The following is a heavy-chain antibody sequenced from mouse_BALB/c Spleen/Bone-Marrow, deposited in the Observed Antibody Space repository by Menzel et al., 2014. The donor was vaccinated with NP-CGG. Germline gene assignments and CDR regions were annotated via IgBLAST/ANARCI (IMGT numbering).Heavy chain of an antibody. CDR2: INSGGSYT. V-gene: IGHV5-6-4*01. D-gene: IGHD2-3*01. J-gene: IGHJ4*01. CDR1: GFTFSSYT. CDR3: TRDLYDGYYYYAMDY. Sequence: EVKVVESGGGLVKPGGSLKLSCAASGFTFSSYTMSWVRQTPEKRLEWVATINSGGSYTYYPDSVKGRFTISRDNAKNTLYLQMSSLKSEDTAMYYCTRDLYDGYYYYAMDYWGQGTSVTVSS.